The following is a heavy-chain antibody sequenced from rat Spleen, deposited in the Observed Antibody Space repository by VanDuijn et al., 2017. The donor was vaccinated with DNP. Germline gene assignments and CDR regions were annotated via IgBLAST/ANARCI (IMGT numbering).Heavy chain of an antibody. CDR2: ISYDGSRT. Sequence: EVQLVESGGGLVQPGRSLKLSCAASGFTFSDYAMAWVRQAPKKGLEWVATISYDGSRTYYRDSVKGRFTISRDNAKSSLYLQMNSLKSEDTATYYCARHYYSGDDAMDAWGQGTSVTVSS. J-gene: IGHJ4*01. CDR3: ARHYYSGDDAMDA. D-gene: IGHD1-1*01. V-gene: IGHV5-7*01. CDR1: GFTFSDYA.